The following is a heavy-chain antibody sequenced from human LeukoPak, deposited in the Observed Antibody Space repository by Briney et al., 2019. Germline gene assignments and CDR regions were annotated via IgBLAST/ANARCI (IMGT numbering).Heavy chain of an antibody. V-gene: IGHV3-48*03. J-gene: IGHJ6*04. CDR2: ISSSGSTI. CDR3: ARDGKSIYYDFWSGYPPMDV. Sequence: PGGSLRLSCAASGFTFSSYEMNWVRQAPRKGLEWVSYISSSGSTIYYADSVKGRFTISRDNAKNSLYLQMNSLRAEDTAVYYCARDGKSIYYDFWSGYPPMDVWGKGTTVTVSS. CDR1: GFTFSSYE. D-gene: IGHD3-3*01.